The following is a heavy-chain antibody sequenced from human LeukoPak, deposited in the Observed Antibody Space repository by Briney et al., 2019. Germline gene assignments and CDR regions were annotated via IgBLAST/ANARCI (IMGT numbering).Heavy chain of an antibody. Sequence: PGGTLRLSCAASGFTFSSYGMSWVRQAPGKGLEWVSAISGSGGSTYYADSVKGRFTISRDNSKNTLYLQMNSLRAEDTAVYYCAKDMAVAGGAFDIWGQGTMVTVSS. V-gene: IGHV3-23*01. CDR2: ISGSGGST. D-gene: IGHD6-19*01. CDR3: AKDMAVAGGAFDI. J-gene: IGHJ3*02. CDR1: GFTFSSYG.